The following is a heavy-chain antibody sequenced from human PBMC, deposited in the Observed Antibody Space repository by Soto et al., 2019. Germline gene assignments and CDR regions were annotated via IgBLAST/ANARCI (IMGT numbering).Heavy chain of an antibody. CDR3: TTGLGQQELAFDY. Sequence: EVQLVESGGGLVKPRGSLRLSCTASGFTFNNAWLSWVRQAPGKGLEWVGRIKGKTDGGTTDYAAPVKGRFTISRDDSENMLYLQMNSLKTEDTAVYYCTTGLGQQELAFDYWGQGTLLTVSS. CDR1: GFTFNNAW. J-gene: IGHJ4*02. CDR2: IKGKTDGGTT. V-gene: IGHV3-15*01. D-gene: IGHD6-13*01.